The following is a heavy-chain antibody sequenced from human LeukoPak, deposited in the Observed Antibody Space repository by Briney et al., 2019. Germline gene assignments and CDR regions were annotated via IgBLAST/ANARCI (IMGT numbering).Heavy chain of an antibody. J-gene: IGHJ5*02. CDR2: IYYSGGT. CDR3: ARVPLYYDSSGVGWFDP. D-gene: IGHD3-22*01. Sequence: SETLSLTCTVSGGSISSYYWSWIRQPPGKGLEWIGYIYYSGGTNYNPSLKSRVTISVDTSKNQFSLKLSSVTAADTAVYYCARVPLYYDSSGVGWFDPWGQGTLVTVSS. V-gene: IGHV4-59*01. CDR1: GGSISSYY.